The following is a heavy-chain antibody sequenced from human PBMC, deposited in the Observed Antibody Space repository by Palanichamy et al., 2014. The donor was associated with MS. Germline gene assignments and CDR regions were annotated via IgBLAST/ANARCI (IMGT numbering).Heavy chain of an antibody. V-gene: IGHV1-69*01. J-gene: IGHJ6*02. CDR2: IIPMFGTT. CDR3: ARSGGHCTNGVCPYYYYYYAMDV. D-gene: IGHD2-8*01. CDR1: GGTFSSYA. Sequence: QAQLVQSGAEVRKPGSSVKVSCKASGGTFSSYALSWVRQAPGQGLEWMGGIIPMFGTTNYAQTFQGRVTITADEATSSAYMELSALRSEDTAVYYCARSGGHCTNGVCPYYYYYYAMDVWGQGTTVTVSS.